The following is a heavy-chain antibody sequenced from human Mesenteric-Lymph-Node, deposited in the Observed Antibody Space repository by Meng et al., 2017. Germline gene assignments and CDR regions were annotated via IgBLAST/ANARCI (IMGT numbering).Heavy chain of an antibody. CDR3: ARDPKSAYYDILTGYHTDWYFDY. V-gene: IGHV3-33*01. J-gene: IGHJ4*02. Sequence: GESLKISCAASGFTFSSYGMHWVRQAPGKGLEWVADIGYDGSNKYYADSVKGRFTISRDNSKNTLYLQMNSLRAEDTAVYYCARDPKSAYYDILTGYHTDWYFDYWGQGTLVTVSS. CDR2: IGYDGSNK. D-gene: IGHD3-9*01. CDR1: GFTFSSYG.